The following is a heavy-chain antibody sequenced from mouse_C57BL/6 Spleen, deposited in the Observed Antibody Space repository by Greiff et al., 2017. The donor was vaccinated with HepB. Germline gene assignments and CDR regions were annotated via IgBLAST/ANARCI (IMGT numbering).Heavy chain of an antibody. CDR2: IYPRDGST. Sequence: LQESGPELVKPGASVKLSCKASGYTFTSYDINWVKQRPGQGLEWIGWIYPRDGSTKYNEKFKGKATLTVDTSSSTAYMELHSLTSEDSAVYFCAREGVYGSFAYWGQGTLVTVSA. V-gene: IGHV1-85*01. D-gene: IGHD2-1*01. J-gene: IGHJ3*01. CDR1: GYTFTSYD. CDR3: AREGVYGSFAY.